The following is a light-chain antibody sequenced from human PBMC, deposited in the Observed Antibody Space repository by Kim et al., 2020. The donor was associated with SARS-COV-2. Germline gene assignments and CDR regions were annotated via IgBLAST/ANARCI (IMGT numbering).Light chain of an antibody. CDR1: SAHSSYA. CDR3: PTWGTGIRV. V-gene: IGLV4-69*01. Sequence: ASVKLSCTLSSAHSSYAIAWHQPQPGEGPRFLMKIKSDASHIKGDGIPDRFSGSSSGTERFLIISGLQPEDEADYYCPTWGTGIRVFGGGTQLTVL. J-gene: IGLJ7*01. CDR2: IKSDASH.